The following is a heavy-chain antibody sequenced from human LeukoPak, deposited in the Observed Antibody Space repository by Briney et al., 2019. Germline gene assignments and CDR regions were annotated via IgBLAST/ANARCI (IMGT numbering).Heavy chain of an antibody. CDR2: ISSSGSTT. CDR1: GFAFSRYT. V-gene: IGHV3-48*01. Sequence: PGGSLRLSCVASGFAFSRYTMNWVRQAPGKGLEWLSYISSSGSTTYYADSVKGRFTISRDNAKNSLYLQMNSLRAEDTAVYYCAREDGVYGDYEYNWFDPWGQGTLVTVSS. CDR3: AREDGVYGDYEYNWFDP. D-gene: IGHD4-17*01. J-gene: IGHJ5*02.